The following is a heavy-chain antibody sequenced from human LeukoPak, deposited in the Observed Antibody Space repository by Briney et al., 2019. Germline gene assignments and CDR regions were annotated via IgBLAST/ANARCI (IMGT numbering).Heavy chain of an antibody. J-gene: IGHJ4*02. Sequence: SQTLSLTCTVSGGSISSGSYYWSWLRQPAGTGLEWIGRIYTSGSTNYNPSLKSRVTISVDTSKNQFSLKLSSVTAADTAVYYCARDGLEQDCGGDCYSGYWGQGTLVTVSS. V-gene: IGHV4-61*02. CDR3: ARDGLEQDCGGDCYSGY. CDR2: IYTSGST. D-gene: IGHD2-21*02. CDR1: GGSISSGSYY.